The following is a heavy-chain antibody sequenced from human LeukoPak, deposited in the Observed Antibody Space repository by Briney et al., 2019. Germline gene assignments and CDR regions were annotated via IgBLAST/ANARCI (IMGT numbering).Heavy chain of an antibody. Sequence: GESRKISGQGSVYSFAIYCIGGVRQIPGKGLEWMGIIYPGDSDTRYSPSFQGQVTISADTPISTAYLQWSSLKASDTAMYYCARRSGSYLDYWGQGTLVTVSS. CDR3: ARRSGSYLDY. CDR2: IYPGDSDT. D-gene: IGHD1-26*01. J-gene: IGHJ4*02. V-gene: IGHV5-51*01. CDR1: VYSFAIYC.